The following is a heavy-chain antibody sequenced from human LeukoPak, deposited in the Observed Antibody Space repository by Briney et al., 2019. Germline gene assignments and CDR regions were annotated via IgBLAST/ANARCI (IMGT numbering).Heavy chain of an antibody. D-gene: IGHD6-19*01. J-gene: IGHJ4*02. Sequence: ASVKASCKASGYTFTGYYMHWVRQAPGQGLEWMGWINPSSGGTNYAQKFQGRVTMTRDTSISTAYMELSRLRSDDTAVYYCATDTTYSSGDYWGQGTLVTVSS. CDR2: INPSSGGT. CDR1: GYTFTGYY. V-gene: IGHV1-2*02. CDR3: ATDTTYSSGDY.